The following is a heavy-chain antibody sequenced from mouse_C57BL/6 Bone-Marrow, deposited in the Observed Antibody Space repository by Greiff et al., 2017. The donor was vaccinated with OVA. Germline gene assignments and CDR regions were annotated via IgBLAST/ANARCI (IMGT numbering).Heavy chain of an antibody. CDR3: ANHYYGSSYVGAY. V-gene: IGHV1-82*01. CDR2: IYPGDGDT. CDR1: GYAFSSSW. J-gene: IGHJ3*01. Sequence: VQLQESGPELVKPGASVKISCKASGYAFSSSWTNWVKQRPGKGLEWIGRIYPGDGDTNYNGKFKGKATLTADKSSSTAYMQLSSLTSEDSAVYFCANHYYGSSYVGAYWGQGTLVTVSA. D-gene: IGHD1-1*01.